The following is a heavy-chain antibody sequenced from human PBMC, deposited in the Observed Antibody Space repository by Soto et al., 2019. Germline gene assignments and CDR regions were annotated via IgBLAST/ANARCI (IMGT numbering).Heavy chain of an antibody. CDR1: GFTFSSYA. J-gene: IGHJ3*02. CDR2: ISYDGSNK. CDR3: AKTYAPKGNDAFDI. Sequence: QVQLVESGGGVVQPGRSLRLSCAASGFTFSSYAMHWVRQAPGKGLEWVAVISYDGSNKYYADSVKGRFTISRDNSKNTLYLQMNSQRAEDTAVYYCAKTYAPKGNDAFDIWGQGTMVTVSS. V-gene: IGHV3-30*04. D-gene: IGHD2-8*01.